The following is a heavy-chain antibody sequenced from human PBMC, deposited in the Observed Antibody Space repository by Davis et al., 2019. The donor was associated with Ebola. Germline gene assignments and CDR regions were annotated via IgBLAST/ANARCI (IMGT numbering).Heavy chain of an antibody. J-gene: IGHJ4*02. CDR2: IYYSGST. D-gene: IGHD3-22*01. CDR1: GGSISSYY. Sequence: MPSETLSLTCTVSGGSISSYYWSWIRQPPGKGLEWIGYIYYSGSTNYNPSLKSRVTISVDTSKNQFSLKLSSVTAADTAVYYCARGSGTYYYDSSGYYSLPYFDYWGQGTLVTVSS. CDR3: ARGSGTYYYDSSGYYSLPYFDY. V-gene: IGHV4-59*01.